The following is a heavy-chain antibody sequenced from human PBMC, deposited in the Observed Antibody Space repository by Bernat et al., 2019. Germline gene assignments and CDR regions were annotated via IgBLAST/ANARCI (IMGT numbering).Heavy chain of an antibody. CDR3: ARIATSTYLTDY. V-gene: IGHV3-11*01. CDR2: ISRGGNTK. Sequence: HVPLLESGGGLVKPLVSLRLTCAPSVFSFSDYYMSWIRQAPGKGLEWVSYISRGGNTKYYADSVKGRFTISRANAQKSLFLQMNSLGAEDTAVDYCARIATSTYLTDYWGQGNLVTISS. D-gene: IGHD1-26*01. J-gene: IGHJ4*02. CDR1: VFSFSDYY.